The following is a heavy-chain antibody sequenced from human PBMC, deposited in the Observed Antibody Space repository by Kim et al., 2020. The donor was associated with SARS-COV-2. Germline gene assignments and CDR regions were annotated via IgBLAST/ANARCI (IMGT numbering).Heavy chain of an antibody. CDR2: T. CDR3: ARRGYYYDYDY. V-gene: IGHV4-39*01. Sequence: TYSNPYLKSRVTISVDTSKNQFSLKLSSVTAADTAVYYCARRGYYYDYDYWGQGTLVTVSS. J-gene: IGHJ4*02. D-gene: IGHD3-22*01.